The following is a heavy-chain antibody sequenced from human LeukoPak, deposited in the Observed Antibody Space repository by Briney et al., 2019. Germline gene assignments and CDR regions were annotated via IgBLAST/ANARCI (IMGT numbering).Heavy chain of an antibody. CDR3: AKDAQYQLLYYFDY. Sequence: GRSLRLSCAASGFTFSSYAMHWVRQAPGKGLEWVSGISWNSGSIGYADSVKGRFTISRDNAKNSLYLQMNSLRAEDTALYYCAKDAQYQLLYYFDYWGQGTLVTVSS. CDR2: ISWNSGSI. D-gene: IGHD2-2*01. V-gene: IGHV3-9*01. J-gene: IGHJ4*02. CDR1: GFTFSSYA.